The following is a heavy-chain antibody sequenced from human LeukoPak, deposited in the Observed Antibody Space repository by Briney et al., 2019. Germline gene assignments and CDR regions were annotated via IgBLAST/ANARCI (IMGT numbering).Heavy chain of an antibody. V-gene: IGHV3-23*01. Sequence: GGSLRLSCAASGFTFSSYDMSWVRQAPGKGLEWVSGISGSGGSTYYAASVKGRFTISRDNSKNTLYLQMNSLRAEDTPVYYCAKGFGGIYYFDNGGQGTLVTVSS. D-gene: IGHD1-26*01. CDR2: ISGSGGST. J-gene: IGHJ4*02. CDR1: GFTFSSYD. CDR3: AKGFGGIYYFDN.